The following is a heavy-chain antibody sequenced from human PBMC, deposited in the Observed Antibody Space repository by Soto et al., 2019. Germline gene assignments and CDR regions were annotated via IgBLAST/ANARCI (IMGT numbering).Heavy chain of an antibody. CDR2: TWFDGSNE. V-gene: IGHV3-33*01. CDR3: ARDGEFHDSSGKFDY. CDR1: GFTFSGFG. D-gene: IGHD3-22*01. J-gene: IGHJ4*02. Sequence: QVQLVESGGGVVRPGASLRLSCVASGFTFSGFGMNWVRQAPGKGLEWVAITWFDGSNEFYADSVKGQFTISRDNSKNTVYLQMNSLRADDTAIYYCARDGEFHDSSGKFDYWGQGTLVTVSS.